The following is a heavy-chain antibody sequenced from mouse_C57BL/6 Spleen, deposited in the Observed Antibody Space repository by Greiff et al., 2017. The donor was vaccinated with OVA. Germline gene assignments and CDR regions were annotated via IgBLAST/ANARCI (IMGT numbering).Heavy chain of an antibody. CDR3: ARDQGYYDPYFDY. CDR2: ISYDGSN. Sequence: EVKLEESGPGLVKPSQSLSLTCSVTGYSITSGYYWNWIRQFPGNKLEWMGYISYDGSNNYNPSLKNRISITRDTSKNQFFLKLNSVTTEDTATYYCARDQGYYDPYFDYWGQGTTLTVSS. V-gene: IGHV3-6*01. CDR1: GYSITSGYY. J-gene: IGHJ2*01. D-gene: IGHD2-4*01.